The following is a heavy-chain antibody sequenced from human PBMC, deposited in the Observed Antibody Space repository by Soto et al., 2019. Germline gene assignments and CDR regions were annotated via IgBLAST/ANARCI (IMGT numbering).Heavy chain of an antibody. CDR3: ARAGAYCGGDCYFDY. Sequence: QVQLVESGGGVVQPGRSLRLSCAASGFTFSSYGMQWVRQAPGKGLEWVAVIWYDGSNKYYADSVKGRFTISRDNSKNTLYLQMNSLRAEDTAVYYCARAGAYCGGDCYFDYWGQGTLVTVSS. V-gene: IGHV3-33*01. D-gene: IGHD2-21*02. CDR2: IWYDGSNK. CDR1: GFTFSSYG. J-gene: IGHJ4*02.